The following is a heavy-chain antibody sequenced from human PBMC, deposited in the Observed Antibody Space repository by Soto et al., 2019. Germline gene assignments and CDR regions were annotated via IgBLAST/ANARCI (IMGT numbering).Heavy chain of an antibody. CDR2: IKNDGSIT. V-gene: IGHV3-74*01. J-gene: IGHJ5*02. CDR1: GFTFSSYW. CDR3: AKSDWFDP. Sequence: GGSLRLSGAASGFTFSSYWMHWVRQAPGKGLVWVSRIKNDGSITSYADSVKGRFTISRDNAKNTLYLQMNSLRAQDRAVYYCAKSDWFDPWGQGTLVTVSS.